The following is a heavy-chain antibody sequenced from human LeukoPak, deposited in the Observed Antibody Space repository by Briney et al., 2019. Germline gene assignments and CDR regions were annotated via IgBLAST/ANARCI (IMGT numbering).Heavy chain of an antibody. CDR1: GGFFSGYS. CDR3: ARGRNRYCTGGSCYSIAY. D-gene: IGHD2-15*01. Sequence: PSETLSLTCAAYGGFFSGYSWNWIRQPPGKGLEWIGEINHSGSTNYNPSLKSRVTISVDTSKNQFSLKLTSVTAADTAVYYCARGRNRYCTGGSCYSIAYWGQGTLVTVSS. J-gene: IGHJ4*02. CDR2: INHSGST. V-gene: IGHV4-34*01.